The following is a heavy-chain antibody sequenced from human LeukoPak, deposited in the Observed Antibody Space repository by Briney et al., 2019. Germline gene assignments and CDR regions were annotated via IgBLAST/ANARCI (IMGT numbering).Heavy chain of an antibody. Sequence: PGGSLRLSCAASGFNFIDYSMNWVRQAPGEGLEWISYIWISSGNTKYADSVKGRFTISRDKDKNSLYLQMNSLRVEDTAVYYCARDHRYAFDNWGHGTRVTVSS. CDR3: ARDHRYAFDN. V-gene: IGHV3-48*01. CDR1: GFNFIDYS. CDR2: IWISSGNT. D-gene: IGHD5-12*01. J-gene: IGHJ4*01.